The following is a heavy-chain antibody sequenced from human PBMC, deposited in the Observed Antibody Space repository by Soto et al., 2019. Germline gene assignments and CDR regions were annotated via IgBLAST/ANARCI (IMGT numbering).Heavy chain of an antibody. CDR3: ATDRGSGSYYAY. CDR2: ISPYNGDT. D-gene: IGHD1-26*01. CDR1: GYTFTAYG. J-gene: IGHJ4*02. Sequence: QVQLVQSGAEVKKPGASVKVSCKASGYTFTAYGITWVRQAPGQGLECMGWISPYNGDTNYAENLQGRVTMTTDTSTRTAYMELRHLRSDDTAMYYCATDRGSGSYYAYWGQGTLVTVSS. V-gene: IGHV1-18*01.